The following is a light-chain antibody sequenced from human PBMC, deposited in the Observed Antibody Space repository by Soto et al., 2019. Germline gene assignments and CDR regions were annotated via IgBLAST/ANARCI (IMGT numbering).Light chain of an antibody. V-gene: IGLV1-40*01. J-gene: IGLJ2*01. CDR3: QSFDNSLTGFVV. CDR2: VNT. Sequence: QLVLTQPPSVSGAPGQRVTISCTGGSSNIGAGYDVHWYQQLPGTAPKLLIYVNTNRPSGVPVRFSGSKSGTSASLAITGLQAEDEADYYCQSFDNSLTGFVVFGGGTQLTVL. CDR1: SSNIGAGYD.